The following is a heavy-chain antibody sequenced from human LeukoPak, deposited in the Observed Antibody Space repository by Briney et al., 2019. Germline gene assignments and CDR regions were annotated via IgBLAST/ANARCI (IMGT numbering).Heavy chain of an antibody. J-gene: IGHJ5*02. CDR3: AKSQRWLVPGGS. CDR2: ISSRGSHK. D-gene: IGHD6-19*01. Sequence: GGSLRLSCAASGFTFSSYEMNWVRQAPGKGLEWVSYISSRGSHKYYADSVKGRFTISRDNAKNSLYLQMNSLRAEDTAVYYCAKSQRWLVPGGSWGQGTRVTVSS. CDR1: GFTFSSYE. V-gene: IGHV3-48*03.